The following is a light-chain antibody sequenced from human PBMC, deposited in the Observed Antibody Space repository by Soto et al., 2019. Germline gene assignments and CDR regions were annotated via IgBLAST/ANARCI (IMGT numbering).Light chain of an antibody. Sequence: IPRTHSPSSLSASVLERVTSTCQASQSISTYLNWYQKKPGKAPNLLIYDASRLQSGVPSRFSGSGGGTDFTLSISSVQPEDFATYFCQQSYMDPITFGQGTRLEI. CDR2: DAS. CDR3: QQSYMDPIT. J-gene: IGKJ5*01. CDR1: QSISTY. V-gene: IGKV1-39*01.